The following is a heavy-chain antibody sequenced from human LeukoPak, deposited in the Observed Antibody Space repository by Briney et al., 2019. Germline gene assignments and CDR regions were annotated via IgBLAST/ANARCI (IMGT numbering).Heavy chain of an antibody. J-gene: IGHJ4*02. V-gene: IGHV4-4*07. Sequence: SETLSLTCTVSGGSISNYYWSWIRQPAGKGLEWIGRISASGGTNYNPSLKSRVTMSADTAKNQFSLKLSSVTAADTGVYYCARGGSGSYHYFDYWGQGTLVTVSS. CDR3: ARGGSGSYHYFDY. CDR1: GGSISNYY. D-gene: IGHD3-10*01. CDR2: ISASGGT.